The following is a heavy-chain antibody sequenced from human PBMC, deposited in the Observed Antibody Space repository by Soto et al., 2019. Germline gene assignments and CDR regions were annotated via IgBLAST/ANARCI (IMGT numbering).Heavy chain of an antibody. Sequence: QVQLVESGGGLVKPGGSLRLSCAASGFTFSDYYMSWIRQAPGKGLEWVSYISSSSSYTNYADSVKGRFTISRDNAKNSLYLQMNSLRAEDTAVYYCARGHSSSFSFDYWGQGTLVTVSS. CDR3: ARGHSSSFSFDY. CDR1: GFTFSDYY. J-gene: IGHJ4*02. V-gene: IGHV3-11*05. D-gene: IGHD6-13*01. CDR2: ISSSSSYT.